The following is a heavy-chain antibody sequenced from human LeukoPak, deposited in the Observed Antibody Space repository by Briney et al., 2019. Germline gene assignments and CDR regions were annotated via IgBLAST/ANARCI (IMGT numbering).Heavy chain of an antibody. CDR2: ISAYNGNT. CDR3: ARAGELLWFGELSPNFDY. V-gene: IGHV1-18*01. Sequence: ASVKVSCKASGYTFTSYGISWVRQAPGQGLEWMGWISAYNGNTNYAQKLQGRVTMTTDTSTSTAYMELRSPRSDDTAVYYCARAGELLWFGELSPNFDYWGQGTLVTVSS. J-gene: IGHJ4*02. CDR1: GYTFTSYG. D-gene: IGHD3-10*01.